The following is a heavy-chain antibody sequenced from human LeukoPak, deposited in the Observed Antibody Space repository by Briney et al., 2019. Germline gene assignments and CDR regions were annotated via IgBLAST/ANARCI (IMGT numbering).Heavy chain of an antibody. CDR1: GGSISSSSYY. CDR3: ARLYYYGSGMFSAFDI. V-gene: IGHV4-39*07. J-gene: IGHJ3*02. CDR2: IYRSETT. D-gene: IGHD3-10*01. Sequence: SETLSLTCTVSGGSISSSSYYWGWIRQPPGKGLEWVGRIYRSETTNYNPSLKGRVTMSVDTSKNQLSLKLSSVTAADTAVYYCARLYYYGSGMFSAFDIWGQGTVVTVSS.